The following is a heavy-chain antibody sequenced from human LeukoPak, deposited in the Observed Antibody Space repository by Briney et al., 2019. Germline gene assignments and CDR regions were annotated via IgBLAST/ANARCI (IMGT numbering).Heavy chain of an antibody. Sequence: PGGSLRLSCTASGFTFGDYALTWVRQAPGKGLEWVGFVRSKPYGGTTEYAASVKGRFNISRDDSKSIAYLQMNSLKIEDTAVYYCSRALQTKPRVYFDFWGLGTLVTVSS. D-gene: IGHD4-11*01. V-gene: IGHV3-49*04. CDR3: SRALQTKPRVYFDF. CDR1: GFTFGDYA. J-gene: IGHJ4*02. CDR2: VRSKPYGGTT.